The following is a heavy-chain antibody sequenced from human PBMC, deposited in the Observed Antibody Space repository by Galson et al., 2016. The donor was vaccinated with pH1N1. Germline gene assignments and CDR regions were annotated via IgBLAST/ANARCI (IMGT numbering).Heavy chain of an antibody. CDR3: ARRTISARPGWFDS. Sequence: QSGAEVKKPGESLKISCKGSGYEFGRYWIVWVRQMPGKGLEYMGTIYPDDSDTRYHPAFQGQVIISGDRSINAVYLQWSSLKAAASGIYYCARRTISARPGWFDSWGQGTLVTVSS. CDR1: GYEFGRYW. V-gene: IGHV5-51*01. CDR2: IYPDDSDT. D-gene: IGHD6-6*01. J-gene: IGHJ5*01.